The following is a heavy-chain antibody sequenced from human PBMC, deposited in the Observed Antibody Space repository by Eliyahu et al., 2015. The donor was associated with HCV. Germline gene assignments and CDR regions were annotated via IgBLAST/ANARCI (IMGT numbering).Heavy chain of an antibody. Sequence: QVQLVQSGAEVXKPGSSVXXSCKASGDTFSNYAISWVRQAPGQGLEWMGGIIPIFGTANYAQKFQGRVTITADKSTSTAYMEVRSLRSEDTAVYYCARAWQQLVPFYAYWGQGTLVTVSS. D-gene: IGHD6-13*01. J-gene: IGHJ4*02. CDR2: IIPIFGTA. CDR1: GDTFSNYA. V-gene: IGHV1-69*06. CDR3: ARAWQQLVPFYAY.